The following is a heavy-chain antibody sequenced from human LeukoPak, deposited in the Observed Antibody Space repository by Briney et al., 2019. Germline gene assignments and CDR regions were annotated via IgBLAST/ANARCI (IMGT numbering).Heavy chain of an antibody. CDR2: IIPSFGTA. CDR3: ARSPAVVGYCSSTSCYTELPYFDY. Sequence: SVKLSCKASGGTFSSYAISWVRQPHGQGLEWKGGIIPSFGTANYAQKFQGRVTITTDESTSNAYMELSTLSSEDTAVYYCARSPAVVGYCSSTSCYTELPYFDYWGQGTLVTVSS. D-gene: IGHD2-2*02. J-gene: IGHJ4*02. V-gene: IGHV1-69*05. CDR1: GGTFSSYA.